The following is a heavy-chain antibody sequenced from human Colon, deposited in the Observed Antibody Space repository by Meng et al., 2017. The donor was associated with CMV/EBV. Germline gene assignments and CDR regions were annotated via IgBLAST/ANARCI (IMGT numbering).Heavy chain of an antibody. D-gene: IGHD4/OR15-4a*01. CDR3: ARESTMVTDY. Sequence: VYCKASGFTFTNYFMHWVRQAPGQGLEYMGHINPNGIATSYAQRFRGRFTMTRDTSTSTVYMELSGLRSEDTAVYYCARESTMVTDYWGQGTLVTVSS. V-gene: IGHV1-46*01. J-gene: IGHJ4*02. CDR2: INPNGIAT. CDR1: GFTFTNYF.